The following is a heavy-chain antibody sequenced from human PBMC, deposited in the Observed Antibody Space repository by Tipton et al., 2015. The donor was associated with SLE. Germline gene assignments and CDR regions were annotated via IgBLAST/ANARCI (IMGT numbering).Heavy chain of an antibody. D-gene: IGHD3-22*01. V-gene: IGHV4-39*01. CDR1: GGSISGSSYY. CDR2: IYYSGST. J-gene: IGHJ4*02. CDR3: ARHVEGYYDSSGYYYVYYFDY. Sequence: TLSLTCTVSGGSISGSSYYWGWIRQPPGKGLEWIGSIYYSGSTYYNPSLKSRVTISVDTSKNQFSLKLSSVTAADTAVYYCARHVEGYYDSSGYYYVYYFDYWGQGTLVTVSS.